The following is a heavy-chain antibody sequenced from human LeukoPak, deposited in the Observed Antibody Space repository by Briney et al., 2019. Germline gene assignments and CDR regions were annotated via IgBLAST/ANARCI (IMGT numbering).Heavy chain of an antibody. D-gene: IGHD3-22*01. CDR1: GFTVSSNY. CDR3: ARDPRYYYDSSGRADAFDI. Sequence: GGSLRLSCAASGFTVSSNYMSWVRQAPGKGLEWVSVIYSGGSTYYADSVKGRFTISRDNSKNTLYLQMNSLRAEDTAVYYCARDPRYYYDSSGRADAFDIWGQGTMVTASS. V-gene: IGHV3-53*01. J-gene: IGHJ3*02. CDR2: IYSGGST.